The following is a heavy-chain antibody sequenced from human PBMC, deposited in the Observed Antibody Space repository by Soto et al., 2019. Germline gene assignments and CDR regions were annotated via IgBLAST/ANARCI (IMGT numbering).Heavy chain of an antibody. CDR3: ARAGPTSLESATQY. J-gene: IGHJ4*02. CDR2: IHPNSGVT. Sequence: SVKLSCKASRYTFTDYYMHWVRQSPGQGLEWMGWIHPNSGVTRFPQKFQGRVIMTRDTSISTVYMELSRMTSDDTAVYYCARAGPTSLESATQYWGQGTLVTVYS. CDR1: RYTFTDYY. V-gene: IGHV1-2*02. D-gene: IGHD6-25*01.